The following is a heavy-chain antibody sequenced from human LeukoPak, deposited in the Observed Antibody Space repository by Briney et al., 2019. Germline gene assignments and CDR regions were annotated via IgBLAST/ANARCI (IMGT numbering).Heavy chain of an antibody. Sequence: SVKVSCKASGGTFSSYAISWMRLPPGQGLEWMGGTIPIFGTTNYSQKFQGRVTITADESTSTAYMELSSLRSEDTAVYYCARDREYYDFWSGYYRTYYYYYGMDVWGQGTTVTVSS. V-gene: IGHV1-69*13. CDR1: GGTFSSYA. D-gene: IGHD3-3*01. CDR3: ARDREYYDFWSGYYRTYYYYYGMDV. CDR2: TIPIFGTT. J-gene: IGHJ6*02.